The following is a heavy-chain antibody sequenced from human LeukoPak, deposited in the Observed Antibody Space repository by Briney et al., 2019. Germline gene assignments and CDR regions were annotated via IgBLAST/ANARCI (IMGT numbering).Heavy chain of an antibody. J-gene: IGHJ4*02. V-gene: IGHV1-46*01. CDR1: GYTFTSYY. Sequence: ASVKVSCKASGYTFTSYYMHWVRQAPGQGLEWMGIINPSGGSTSYAQKFQGRVTMTRDTSTNTVYMDLSSLRSEDTAVYYCARVVTGYSGYDFRGSGGNYFDYWGQGTLVTVSS. D-gene: IGHD5-12*01. CDR2: INPSGGST. CDR3: ARVVTGYSGYDFRGSGGNYFDY.